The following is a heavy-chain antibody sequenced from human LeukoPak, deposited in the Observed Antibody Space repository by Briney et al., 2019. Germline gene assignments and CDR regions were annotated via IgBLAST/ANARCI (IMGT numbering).Heavy chain of an antibody. J-gene: IGHJ6*02. V-gene: IGHV4-34*01. D-gene: IGHD3-3*01. Sequence: TSETLSLTCAVYGGSFSGYYWSWIRQPPGKGLEWIGEINDSGSTNYNPSLKSRVTISVDTSKNQFSLKLSSVTAADTAVYYCARVAIFGVVINAMDVWGQGITVTVSS. CDR2: INDSGST. CDR1: GGSFSGYY. CDR3: ARVAIFGVVINAMDV.